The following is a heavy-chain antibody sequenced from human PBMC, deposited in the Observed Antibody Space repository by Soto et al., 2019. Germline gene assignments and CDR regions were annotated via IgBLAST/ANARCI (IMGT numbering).Heavy chain of an antibody. CDR2: IYPGDSDT. Sequence: PGESLKISCKGSGYSFTSYWIGWVRQMPGKGLEWMGIIYPGDSDTRYSPSFQGQVTISADKSISTAYLQWSSLKASDTAMYYCARTLGQQLPPRPDWFDPCGQGYLVTVSS. D-gene: IGHD6-13*01. V-gene: IGHV5-51*01. J-gene: IGHJ5*02. CDR1: GYSFTSYW. CDR3: ARTLGQQLPPRPDWFDP.